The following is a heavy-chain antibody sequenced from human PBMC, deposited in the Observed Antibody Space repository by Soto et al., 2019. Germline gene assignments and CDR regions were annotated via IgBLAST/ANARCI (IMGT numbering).Heavy chain of an antibody. V-gene: IGHV3-74*01. CDR3: VRDSHGDY. Sequence: EVQLVESGGGLVQPGGSLRLSCAGSGFIFSNYWMHWVRQAPGKGLEWVSRIDHDGPTDYADSVRGRFIISRDNAENTLYLQRNSLRPEETAVYYCVRDSHGDYWGQGTLVTVSS. CDR2: IDHDGPT. J-gene: IGHJ4*02. CDR1: GFIFSNYW.